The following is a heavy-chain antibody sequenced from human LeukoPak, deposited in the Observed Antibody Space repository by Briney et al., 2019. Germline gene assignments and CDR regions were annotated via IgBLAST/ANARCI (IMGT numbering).Heavy chain of an antibody. J-gene: IGHJ4*02. CDR1: GGSISSGDYY. CDR2: IYYSGST. D-gene: IGHD2-15*01. V-gene: IGHV4-30-4*01. Sequence: SQTLSLTCTVSGGSISSGDYYWSWIRQPPGKGLEWIGYIYYSGSTYYNPSLKSRVTISVDTSKNQFSLKLSSVTATDAAVYYCARMTQMVAAATDNFDYWGQGTLVTVSS. CDR3: ARMTQMVAAATDNFDY.